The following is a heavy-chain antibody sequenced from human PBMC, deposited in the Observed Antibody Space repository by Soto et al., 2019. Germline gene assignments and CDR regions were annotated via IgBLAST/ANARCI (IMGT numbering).Heavy chain of an antibody. Sequence: ASVKVSCKASGYTFTSYGISWVRQAPGQGLEWMGWISAYNGNTNYAQKLQGRVTMTTDTSTSTAYMELRSLRSDDTAVYYCARTRMVREMNWFDPWGQGTLVTSPQ. D-gene: IGHD3-10*01. CDR3: ARTRMVREMNWFDP. CDR1: GYTFTSYG. V-gene: IGHV1-18*01. CDR2: ISAYNGNT. J-gene: IGHJ5*02.